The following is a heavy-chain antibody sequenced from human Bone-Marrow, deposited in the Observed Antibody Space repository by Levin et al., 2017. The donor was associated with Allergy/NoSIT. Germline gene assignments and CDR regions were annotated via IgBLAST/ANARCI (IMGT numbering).Heavy chain of an antibody. CDR3: ARDGRQWPDDVDYYYYGMDV. V-gene: IGHV1-18*01. CDR2: MSINSEDA. D-gene: IGHD6-19*01. J-gene: IGHJ6*02. Sequence: ASVKVSCKASGYTFSNYGVSWVRQAPGQGLEWMGWMSINSEDAKSSEKLQGRFTMTIDTSTGTAYMELRSLRSDDTALYFCARDGRQWPDDVDYYYYGMDVWGQGTTVTVSS. CDR1: GYTFSNYG.